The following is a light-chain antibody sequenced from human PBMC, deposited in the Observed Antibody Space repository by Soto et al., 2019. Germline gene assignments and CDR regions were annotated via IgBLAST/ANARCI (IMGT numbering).Light chain of an antibody. CDR2: EVS. Sequence: QSALTQPASVSGSPGQSITISCTGTSSDVGGYNYVSWSQQHPGKAPQLMIYEVSNRHSGVSNRFSGSKSGNKASLTISGLQAEDEADYYCSSYTSSSTYVFGTGTKRTVL. J-gene: IGLJ1*01. V-gene: IGLV2-14*01. CDR1: SSDVGGYNY. CDR3: SSYTSSSTYV.